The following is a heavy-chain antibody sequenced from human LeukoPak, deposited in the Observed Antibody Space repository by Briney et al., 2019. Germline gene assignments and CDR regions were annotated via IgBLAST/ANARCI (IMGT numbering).Heavy chain of an antibody. Sequence: GASVKVFCKASGYTFTSYYMQWVRQAPGQGLEWMGIINPSGGTTTYAQKFQGRVTMTRDMSTSTVYMELSSLRSEDTAMYYCARAYYYDSSAYYPEAYWGQGTLVTVSS. CDR2: INPSGGTT. V-gene: IGHV1-46*01. J-gene: IGHJ4*02. CDR3: ARAYYYDSSAYYPEAY. CDR1: GYTFTSYY. D-gene: IGHD3-22*01.